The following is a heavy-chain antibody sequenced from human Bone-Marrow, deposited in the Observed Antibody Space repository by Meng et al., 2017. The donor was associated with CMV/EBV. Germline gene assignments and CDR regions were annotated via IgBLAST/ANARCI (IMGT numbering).Heavy chain of an antibody. Sequence: GSLRLSCTVSGGSVSSGSYYWSWIRQPPGKGLEWIGYIYYSGSTYYNPSLKSRVTISVDTSKNQFSLKLSSVTAADTAVYYCARSRLWFGELLPLGYWGQGTLVTVSS. CDR1: GGSVSSGSYY. J-gene: IGHJ4*02. D-gene: IGHD3-10*01. CDR2: IYYSGST. V-gene: IGHV4-61*01. CDR3: ARSRLWFGELLPLGY.